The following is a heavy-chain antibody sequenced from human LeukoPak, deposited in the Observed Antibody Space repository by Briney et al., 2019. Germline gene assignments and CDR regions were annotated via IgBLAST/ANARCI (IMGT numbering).Heavy chain of an antibody. Sequence: GRSLRLSCAASGFTFDDYAMHWVRQAPGKGLEWVSGISWNSGSIGYADSVKGRFTISRDNAKNSLYLQMNSLRAEDMALYYCAMAFRGDYYYMDVWGTGTTVTVSS. CDR1: GFTFDDYA. CDR3: AMAFRGDYYYMDV. J-gene: IGHJ6*03. D-gene: IGHD3-3*02. CDR2: ISWNSGSI. V-gene: IGHV3-9*03.